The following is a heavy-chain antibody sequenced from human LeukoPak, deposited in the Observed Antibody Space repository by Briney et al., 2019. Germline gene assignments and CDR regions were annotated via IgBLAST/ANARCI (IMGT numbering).Heavy chain of an antibody. V-gene: IGHV3-21*04. J-gene: IGHJ4*02. CDR2: ISSSSSYI. Sequence: GGSLRLSCAASGFAFSSYTMNWVRQAPGKGLEWVSSISSSSSYIYYADSVKGRFTISRDNAKNSLYLQMNSLRSDDTAVYYCARDRNGDYFDYWGQGTLVTVSS. CDR3: ARDRNGDYFDY. CDR1: GFAFSSYT. D-gene: IGHD4-17*01.